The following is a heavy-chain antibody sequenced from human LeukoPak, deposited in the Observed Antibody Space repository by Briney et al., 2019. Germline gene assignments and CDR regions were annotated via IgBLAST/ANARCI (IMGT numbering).Heavy chain of an antibody. CDR2: FYYSGST. CDR3: ASSIAARVY. D-gene: IGHD6-6*01. J-gene: IGHJ4*02. CDR1: GDSISSYY. Sequence: SETLSLTCSVSGDSISSYYWSWIRQPPGKGLEWIEYFYYSGSTYYNPSFKSRITISVDTSKNQFSLKLTSVTAADTAVYYCASSIAARVYWGPGTLVTVSS. V-gene: IGHV4-59*06.